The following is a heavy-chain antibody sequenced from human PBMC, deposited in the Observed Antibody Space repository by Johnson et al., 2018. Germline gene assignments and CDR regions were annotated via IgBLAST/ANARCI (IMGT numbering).Heavy chain of an antibody. D-gene: IGHD1-26*01. CDR2: ISGSGGST. J-gene: IGHJ6*03. CDR1: GFTFNTYA. V-gene: IGHV3-23*01. CDR3: AKDGKRGGLYYYYFYMDV. Sequence: VESGGSLRLSCAASGFTFNTYAMSWVRQAPGKGLECVSGISGSGGSTHYADSVKGRFTISRDNSKNTLFLQMNSLRAEDTALYFCAKDGKRGGLYYYYFYMDVWGKGTTVTVSS.